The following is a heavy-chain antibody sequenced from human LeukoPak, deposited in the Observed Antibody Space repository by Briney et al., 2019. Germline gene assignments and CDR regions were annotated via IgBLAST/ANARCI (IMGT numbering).Heavy chain of an antibody. CDR1: GFTFSSYS. V-gene: IGHV3-21*01. J-gene: IGHJ3*02. D-gene: IGHD2-21*02. CDR3: ARDEGLVVTATVDAFDI. CDR2: ISSSSSYI. Sequence: GGSLRLSCAASGFTFSSYSMDWVRQAPGKGLEWVSSISSSSSYIYYADSVKGRFTISRDNAKNSLYQQMNSLRAEDTAVYYCARDEGLVVTATVDAFDIWGQGTMVTVSS.